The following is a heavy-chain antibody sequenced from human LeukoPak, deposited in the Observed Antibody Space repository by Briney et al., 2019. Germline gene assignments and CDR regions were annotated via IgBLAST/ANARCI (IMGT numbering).Heavy chain of an antibody. CDR1: GGSISSPDYY. V-gene: IGHV4-30-4*01. J-gene: IGHJ6*01. CDR2: IYYSGST. D-gene: IGHD3-3*01. Sequence: PSQTLSLTCTVSGGSISSPDYYWSWIRQPPGMGLGWIGYIYYSGSTYYNPSLKRRLTISVDTSKNQFSLKLTSVTAADTAVYYCARDRHDYDYYGMDVWGQGTTVTVSS. CDR3: ARDRHDYDYYGMDV.